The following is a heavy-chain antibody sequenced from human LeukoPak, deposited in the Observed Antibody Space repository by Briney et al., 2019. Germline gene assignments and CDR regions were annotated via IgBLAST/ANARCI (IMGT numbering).Heavy chain of an antibody. D-gene: IGHD3-22*01. Sequence: PGGSLRLSCAGSGFTFSTYWMSWVRQAPGKGLEWVSAISGSGGSTYYADSVKGRFTISRDNSKNTLYLQMNSLRAEDTAVYYCAKDRLTMIVVAAGSVAFDIWGQGTMVTVSS. CDR1: GFTFSTYW. J-gene: IGHJ3*02. CDR3: AKDRLTMIVVAAGSVAFDI. CDR2: ISGSGGST. V-gene: IGHV3-23*01.